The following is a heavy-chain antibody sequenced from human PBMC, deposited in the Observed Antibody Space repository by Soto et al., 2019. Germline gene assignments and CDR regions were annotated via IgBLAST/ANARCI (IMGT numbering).Heavy chain of an antibody. V-gene: IGHV3-23*01. D-gene: IGHD2-15*01. CDR3: AKDRHCSGGSCYSGFSY. Sequence: GGSLRLSCAASGFTFSSYAMSWVRQAPGKGLEWVSAISGSGGSTYYADSVKGRFTISRDNSKNTLYLQMNSLRAEDTAVYYCAKDRHCSGGSCYSGFSYWGQGTLVTVSS. J-gene: IGHJ4*02. CDR1: GFTFSSYA. CDR2: ISGSGGST.